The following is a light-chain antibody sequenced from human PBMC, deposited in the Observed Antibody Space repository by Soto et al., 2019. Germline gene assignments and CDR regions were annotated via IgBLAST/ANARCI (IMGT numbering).Light chain of an antibody. V-gene: IGKV3D-15*01. CDR1: QSVSSN. Sequence: IMLTQSQATLSVSPAGRATVPCRASQSVSSNLAWYQQKPGQAPRLLIYGASNRATGIPARFSGSGSGTDFTLTISSLQPEDFAVYYCQQYSNWRLTFGGGTKVDIK. CDR2: GAS. CDR3: QQYSNWRLT. J-gene: IGKJ4*01.